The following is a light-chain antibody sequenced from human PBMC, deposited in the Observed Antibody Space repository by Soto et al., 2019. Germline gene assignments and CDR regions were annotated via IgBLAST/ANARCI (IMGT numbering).Light chain of an antibody. CDR3: QQRSSWWT. J-gene: IGKJ1*01. CDR2: DAS. Sequence: EIVLTQSPATLSLSPGERATLSCRASQSVSSYLAWYQQKPGQAPRLLIYDASNRATGIPARLSGSGSGADFTLTISSLAPEDFEVYYCQQRSSWWTFGQGTKVVIK. CDR1: QSVSSY. V-gene: IGKV3-11*01.